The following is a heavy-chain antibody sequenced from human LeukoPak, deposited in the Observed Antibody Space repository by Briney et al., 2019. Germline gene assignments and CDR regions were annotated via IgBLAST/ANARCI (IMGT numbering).Heavy chain of an antibody. CDR2: SRNKANGYTT. CDR3: ARSPESGGNVFDI. CDR1: GFTSIDHK. Sequence: GGSLRLSWAASGFTSIDHKIDWVRQAPGRGLEGVGRSRNKANGYTTEYAASVKGRFTISRDDSKNSVYLQMNSLKTEDTAVHYCARSPESGGNVFDIWGQGTMVTVCS. V-gene: IGHV3-72*01. J-gene: IGHJ3*02. D-gene: IGHD3-16*01.